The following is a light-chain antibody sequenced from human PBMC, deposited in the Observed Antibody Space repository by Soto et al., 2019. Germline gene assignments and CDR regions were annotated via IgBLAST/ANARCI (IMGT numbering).Light chain of an antibody. V-gene: IGLV2-14*01. CDR2: DVS. Sequence: QSALTQPASVSGSPGQSITISCTGTSSDVGGYKYVSWYQQHPGKAPKLMIYDVSNRPSGVSNRFSGSKSGNTASLTISGLQAEDEADYYCRSYTSSSTLVFGGGTKVTVL. J-gene: IGLJ2*01. CDR3: RSYTSSSTLV. CDR1: SSDVGGYKY.